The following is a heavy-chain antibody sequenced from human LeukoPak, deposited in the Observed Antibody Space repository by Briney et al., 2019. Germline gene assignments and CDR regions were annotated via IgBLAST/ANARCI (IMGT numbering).Heavy chain of an antibody. CDR1: GFTFSSYW. Sequence: PGGSLRLSCAASGFTFSSYWMHWVRQAPGKGLVWVSRINTDGSSTSYADSVKGRFTISRDNAKNTLYLQMNSLRAEDTAVYYCARVLTGTPLSDYMDVWGKGTTVTVSS. D-gene: IGHD1-7*01. V-gene: IGHV3-74*01. CDR3: ARVLTGTPLSDYMDV. J-gene: IGHJ6*03. CDR2: INTDGSST.